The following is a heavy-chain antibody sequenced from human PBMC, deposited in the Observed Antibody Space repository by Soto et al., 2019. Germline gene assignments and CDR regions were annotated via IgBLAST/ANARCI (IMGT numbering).Heavy chain of an antibody. Sequence: GGSLRLSCAASGFTFSSYSLSWVRQAPGKGLEWFSAISGSGGSTYYADSVKGRFTISRDNSKNTLYLQMNSLRAEDTAVYYCAKDGGDIVVVPAASPHYMDVWGKGTTVTVSS. CDR3: AKDGGDIVVVPAASPHYMDV. J-gene: IGHJ6*03. CDR2: ISGSGGST. CDR1: GFTFSSYS. V-gene: IGHV3-23*01. D-gene: IGHD2-2*01.